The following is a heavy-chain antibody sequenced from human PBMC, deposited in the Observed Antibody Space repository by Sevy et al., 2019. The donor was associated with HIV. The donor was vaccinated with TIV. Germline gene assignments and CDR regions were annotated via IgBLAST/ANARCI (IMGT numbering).Heavy chain of an antibody. CDR3: VRTYDSTGDNNFRDGIFDI. CDR2: IKDDGSGK. Sequence: GGSLRLSCAASGFTFDYYWMNWVRQAPGKGLEWVANIKDDGSGKDYVDSVKGRFTISRDNAKNPLYVQMNSLRVEDTAVSYCVRTYDSTGDNNFRDGIFDIWGQGTKVTVSS. V-gene: IGHV3-7*03. D-gene: IGHD3-22*01. J-gene: IGHJ3*02. CDR1: GFTFDYYW.